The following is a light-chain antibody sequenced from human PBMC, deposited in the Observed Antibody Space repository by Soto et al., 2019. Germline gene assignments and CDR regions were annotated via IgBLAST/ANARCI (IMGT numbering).Light chain of an antibody. J-gene: IGLJ1*01. CDR1: SSDVGNYNL. CDR3: CSYAGSSFYV. V-gene: IGLV2-23*01. Sequence: QSALTQPASVSGSPGQSITISCTGTSSDVGNYNLVSWYQQHPGKAPKLMIYEGTKRPSGVSNRFSGSKSGNTASLTISGLQAEDEADYYCCSYAGSSFYVFGTGIKVTVL. CDR2: EGT.